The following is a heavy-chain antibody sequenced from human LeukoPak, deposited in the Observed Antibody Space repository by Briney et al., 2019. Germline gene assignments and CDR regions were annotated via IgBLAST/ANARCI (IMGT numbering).Heavy chain of an antibody. CDR2: ISSSGSTI. Sequence: GGSLRLSCAASGFTFSDYYMSWIRQAPGKGLEWVSYISSSGSTIYYADSVKGRFTISRDNAKNSLYLQMNSLRAEDTAVYYCAKAVVELEPPFDYWGQGTLVTVSS. CDR3: AKAVVELEPPFDY. V-gene: IGHV3-11*01. D-gene: IGHD1-1*01. CDR1: GFTFSDYY. J-gene: IGHJ4*02.